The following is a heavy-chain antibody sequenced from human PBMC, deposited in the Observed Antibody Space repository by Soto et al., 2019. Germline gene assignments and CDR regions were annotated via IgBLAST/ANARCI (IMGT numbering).Heavy chain of an antibody. Sequence: GESLKISCQGSGYSFASYWIGWVRQMPGKDLERMGIIYPGDSDTRYSPSFQGQVTISADKSLRTAYLQWTSLKASDTALYYCARTRSSTLGFYYDGMDVWGQGTTVTVSS. D-gene: IGHD6-6*01. CDR2: IYPGDSDT. CDR1: GYSFASYW. CDR3: ARTRSSTLGFYYDGMDV. J-gene: IGHJ6*02. V-gene: IGHV5-51*01.